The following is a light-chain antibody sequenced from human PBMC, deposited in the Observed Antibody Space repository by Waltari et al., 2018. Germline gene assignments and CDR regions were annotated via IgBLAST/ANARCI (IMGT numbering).Light chain of an antibody. CDR1: STNIGAGYD. CDR2: KNN. J-gene: IGLJ3*02. Sequence: QSVLTQPPSVSGAPGQRVSISCTGSSTNIGAGYDVHWYQQVPGSAPKLLILKNNHRPPGVPDRFSGSKSGTSASLAITGLQAEDEADYYCQSSDSSLRGSMFGGGTRLTVL. CDR3: QSSDSSLRGSM. V-gene: IGLV1-40*01.